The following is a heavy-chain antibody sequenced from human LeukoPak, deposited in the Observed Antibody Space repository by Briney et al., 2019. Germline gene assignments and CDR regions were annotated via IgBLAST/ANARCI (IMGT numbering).Heavy chain of an antibody. J-gene: IGHJ5*02. V-gene: IGHV4-59*01. CDR3: ARDNSIADRGWWFDP. CDR2: IYYSGST. Sequence: SETLSLTCTVSGGSISSYYWSWIRQPPGKGLEWIGYIYYSGSTNYNPSLKSRVTISVDTSKNQFSLKLSSVTAADTAVYYCARDNSIADRGWWFDPWGQGTLVTVSS. CDR1: GGSISSYY. D-gene: IGHD4-23*01.